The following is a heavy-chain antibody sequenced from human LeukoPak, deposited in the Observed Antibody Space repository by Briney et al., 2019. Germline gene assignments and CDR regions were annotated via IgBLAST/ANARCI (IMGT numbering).Heavy chain of an antibody. J-gene: IGHJ5*02. CDR3: ARESRGVVPAAGNWFDP. Sequence: PSETLSLTCTVSGGSISSGGYYWSWIRQPPGKGLEWIGYIYHSGSTYYNPSLKSRVTISVDRSKNQFSLKLSSVTAADTAVYYCARESRGVVPAAGNWFDPWGQGTLVTVSS. D-gene: IGHD2-2*01. V-gene: IGHV4-30-2*01. CDR2: IYHSGST. CDR1: GGSISSGGYY.